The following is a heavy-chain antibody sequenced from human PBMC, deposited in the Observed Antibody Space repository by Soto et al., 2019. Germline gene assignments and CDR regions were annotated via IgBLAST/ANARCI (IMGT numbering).Heavy chain of an antibody. CDR1: GFTFTSAA. CDR2: IVVGSGKT. Sequence: SVKVSCKASGFTFTSAAVQWVRQARGQRLEWIGWIVVGSGKTNYAQKFQERVTITRDMSTSTAYMELSSLRSEDTAVYYCAALYDFWSGSCYYGMDVWGQGTTVTVSS. V-gene: IGHV1-58*01. J-gene: IGHJ6*02. CDR3: AALYDFWSGSCYYGMDV. D-gene: IGHD3-3*01.